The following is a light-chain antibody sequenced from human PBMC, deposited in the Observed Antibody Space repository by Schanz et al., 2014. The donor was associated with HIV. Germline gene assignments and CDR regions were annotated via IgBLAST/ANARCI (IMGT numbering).Light chain of an antibody. J-gene: IGLJ2*01. CDR1: SSNVGSNT. Sequence: QSLLTQPPSASATPGQRVSISCSGNSSNVGSNTVNWYQHLPGAAPQLLLYSDDQRPSGIPDRFSGSKSGTSASLAISGLQSDDEADYYCAAWDDSLHGLLFGGGTKLTVL. V-gene: IGLV1-44*01. CDR3: AAWDDSLHGLL. CDR2: SDD.